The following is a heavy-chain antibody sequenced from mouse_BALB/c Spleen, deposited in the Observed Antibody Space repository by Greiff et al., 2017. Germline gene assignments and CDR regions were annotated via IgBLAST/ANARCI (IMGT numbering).Heavy chain of an antibody. CDR2: INPGSGGT. CDR3: ARNWDGTYFDY. J-gene: IGHJ2*01. Sequence: VQLQESGAELVRPGTSVKVSCKASGYAFTNYLIEWVKQRPGQGLEWIGVINPGSGGTNYNEKFKGKATLTADKSSSTAYMQLSSLTSDDSAVYFCARNWDGTYFDYWGQGTTLTVSS. CDR1: GYAFTNYL. D-gene: IGHD4-1*01. V-gene: IGHV1-54*01.